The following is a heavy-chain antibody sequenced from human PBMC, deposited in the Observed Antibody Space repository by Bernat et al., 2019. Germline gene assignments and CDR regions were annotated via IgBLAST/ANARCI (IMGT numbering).Heavy chain of an antibody. V-gene: IGHV3-7*04. Sequence: EVQLVESGGGLVQPGGSLRLPCAASGFTFSNYWMSWLRQAPGKGLDWVANIKEDGSEKYYVDAVKDRFTISRDNAKNSLYLQMNSLRAADTAVYYCARGGYCSSTSCYVGYFDYWGQGTLVPVSS. D-gene: IGHD2-2*01. CDR2: IKEDGSEK. J-gene: IGHJ4*02. CDR1: GFTFSNYW. CDR3: ARGGYCSSTSCYVGYFDY.